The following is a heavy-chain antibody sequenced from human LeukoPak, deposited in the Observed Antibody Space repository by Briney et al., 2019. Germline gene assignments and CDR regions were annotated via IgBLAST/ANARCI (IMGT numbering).Heavy chain of an antibody. D-gene: IGHD6-19*01. CDR3: ALTDGAVAGTGNWFDP. V-gene: IGHV5-51*01. Sequence: RGESLKISCKGSGYSFTSYWIGWVRQMPGKGLEWMGIIYPGDSDTRYSPSFQGQVTISADKSISTAYLQWSSLKASDTAMYYCALTDGAVAGTGNWFDPWGQGTLVTVSS. J-gene: IGHJ5*02. CDR1: GYSFTSYW. CDR2: IYPGDSDT.